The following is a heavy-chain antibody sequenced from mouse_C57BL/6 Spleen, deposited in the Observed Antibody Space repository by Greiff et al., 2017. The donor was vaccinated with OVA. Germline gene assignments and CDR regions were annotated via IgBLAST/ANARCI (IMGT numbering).Heavy chain of an antibody. CDR3: AREYYGSRGYFDY. CDR1: GYTFTSYW. J-gene: IGHJ2*01. Sequence: VQLQQPGTELVKPGASVKLSCKASGYTFTSYWMHWVKQRPGQGLEWIGNINPSNGDTNYNEKLKSKATLTVDKSSSTAYMQLSSLTSEDSAVYYCAREYYGSRGYFDYWGQGTTLTVSS. V-gene: IGHV1-53*01. CDR2: INPSNGDT. D-gene: IGHD1-1*01.